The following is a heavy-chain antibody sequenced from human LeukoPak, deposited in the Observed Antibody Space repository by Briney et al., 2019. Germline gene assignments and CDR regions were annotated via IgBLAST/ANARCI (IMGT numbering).Heavy chain of an antibody. CDR3: ARLSSSSSSYFDY. CDR2: IYPVDSDT. Sequence: GESLKISCKGSGYSFTSYWLGWVRQMPGKGLDWIGFIYPVDSDTRYSPSFQGHVTISADTSISTAYLQWSSLKASDTAMYYCARLSSSSSSYFDYWGQEPWSPSPQ. V-gene: IGHV5-51*01. D-gene: IGHD6-6*01. CDR1: GYSFTSYW. J-gene: IGHJ4*01.